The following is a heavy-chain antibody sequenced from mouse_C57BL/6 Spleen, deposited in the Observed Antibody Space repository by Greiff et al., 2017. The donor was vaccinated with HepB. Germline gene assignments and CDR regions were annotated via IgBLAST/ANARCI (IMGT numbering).Heavy chain of an antibody. D-gene: IGHD2-3*01. J-gene: IGHJ4*01. CDR1: GYTFTDYY. CDR3: ARNYDGYYGGAMDY. CDR2: INPNNGGT. V-gene: IGHV1-26*01. Sequence: EVQLQQSGPELVKPGASVKISCKASGYTFTDYYMNWVKQSHGKSLEWIGDINPNNGGTSYNQKFKGKATLTVDKSSSTAYMELRSLTSEDSAVYYCARNYDGYYGGAMDYWGQGTSVTVSS.